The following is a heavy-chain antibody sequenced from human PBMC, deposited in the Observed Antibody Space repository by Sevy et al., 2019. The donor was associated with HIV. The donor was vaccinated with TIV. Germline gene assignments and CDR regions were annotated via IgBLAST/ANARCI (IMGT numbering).Heavy chain of an antibody. D-gene: IGHD3-22*01. CDR2: IKHDGGER. CDR3: ARDGYHYDGSGYYKNYFDY. V-gene: IGHV3-7*03. Sequence: GGSLRLSCAASGFTFSSYWMSWVRQAPGKGLEWVANIKHDGGERYYVDAVKGRCTITRDNAKNSLYLQMNSLSAEDTVVYYCARDGYHYDGSGYYKNYFDYWGQGTLVTVSS. CDR1: GFTFSSYW. J-gene: IGHJ4*02.